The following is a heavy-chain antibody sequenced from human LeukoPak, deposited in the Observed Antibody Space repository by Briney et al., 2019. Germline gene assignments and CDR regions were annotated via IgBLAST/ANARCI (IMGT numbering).Heavy chain of an antibody. D-gene: IGHD2/OR15-2a*01. CDR1: GYSISSGYY. Sequence: SETLSLICTVSGYSISSGYYWGWIRQPPGKGLEWIGSIYHSGSTYYNPSLKSRVTISVDTSKNQFSLKLSSVTAADTAVYYCARILRGYYYMDVWGKGTTVTVSS. V-gene: IGHV4-38-2*02. CDR2: IYHSGST. J-gene: IGHJ6*03. CDR3: ARILRGYYYMDV.